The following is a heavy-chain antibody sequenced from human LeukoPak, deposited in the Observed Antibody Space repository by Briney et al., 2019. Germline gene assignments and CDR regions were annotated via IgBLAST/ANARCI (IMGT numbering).Heavy chain of an antibody. Sequence: GASVKVSCKASGYTFTSYYMHWVRQAPGQGLEWMGIINPSGGSTSYAQKFQGRVSMTRDTSSSTVYMELSSLRSDDPAIYYCARETEAAGKVFDYWGQGSLVTVSS. CDR3: ARETEAAGKVFDY. D-gene: IGHD6-13*01. CDR1: GYTFTSYY. J-gene: IGHJ4*02. V-gene: IGHV1-46*01. CDR2: INPSGGST.